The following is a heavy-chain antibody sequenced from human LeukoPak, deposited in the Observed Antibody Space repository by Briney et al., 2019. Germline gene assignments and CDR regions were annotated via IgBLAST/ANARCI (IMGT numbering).Heavy chain of an antibody. J-gene: IGHJ5*01. CDR1: GFTFRNYW. CDR3: ARDQSKDSLDS. D-gene: IGHD2-15*01. Sequence: GGSLRLSCVASGFTFRNYWMTWVRQAPGTGLEWVANINQDESTKSYGDSVRGRFTISRDNAKNSLYLHMNSMRAEDTAVYYCARDQSKDSLDSWGQGTLVTVSS. V-gene: IGHV3-7*04. CDR2: INQDESTK.